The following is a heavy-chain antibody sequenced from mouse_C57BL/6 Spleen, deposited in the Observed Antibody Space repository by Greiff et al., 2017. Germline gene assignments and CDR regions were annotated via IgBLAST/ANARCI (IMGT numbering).Heavy chain of an antibody. CDR1: GYAFTNYL. V-gene: IGHV1-54*01. CDR3: ASSDYYGSSPYAMDY. J-gene: IGHJ4*01. D-gene: IGHD1-1*01. Sequence: VQLQQSGAELVRPGTSVKVSCKASGYAFTNYLIEWVKQRPGQGLEWIGMINPGSGGTNYNEKFKGKATLTADKSSSTAYMQLSSLTSEDSAVYFCASSDYYGSSPYAMDYWGQGTSVTVSS. CDR2: INPGSGGT.